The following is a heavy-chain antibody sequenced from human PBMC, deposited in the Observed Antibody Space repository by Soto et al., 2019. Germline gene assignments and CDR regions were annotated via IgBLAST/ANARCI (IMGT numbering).Heavy chain of an antibody. Sequence: SETLSLTCTVSGGSISSGGYYWSWIRQHPGKALEWIGHIYHSGNPYYNPSVKSRVTISEDTSKNQFSLKLSSVTAADTAVYYCKAAVPGGMDVWGQGTTVTVSS. CDR2: IYHSGNP. CDR3: KAAVPGGMDV. CDR1: GGSISSGGYY. J-gene: IGHJ6*02. V-gene: IGHV4-31*09. D-gene: IGHD3-10*01.